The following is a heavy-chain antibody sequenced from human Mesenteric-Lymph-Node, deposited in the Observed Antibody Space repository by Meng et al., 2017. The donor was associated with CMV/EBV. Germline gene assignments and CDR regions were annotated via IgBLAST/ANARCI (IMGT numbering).Heavy chain of an antibody. Sequence: SETLSLTCAVYGGSFSGYYWSWIRQPPGKGLEWIGEINHSGSTNYNPSLKSRVTISVDTSKNQFSLKLSSVTAADTAVYYCARIRQNRNYYGSGSYPNYYYYGMDVWGQGTTVTVSS. CDR1: GGSFSGYY. J-gene: IGHJ6*02. D-gene: IGHD3-10*01. V-gene: IGHV4-34*01. CDR3: ARIRQNRNYYGSGSYPNYYYYGMDV. CDR2: INHSGST.